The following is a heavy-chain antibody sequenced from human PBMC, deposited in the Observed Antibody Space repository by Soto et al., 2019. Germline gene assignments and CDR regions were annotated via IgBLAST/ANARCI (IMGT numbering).Heavy chain of an antibody. CDR2: IYYSGST. D-gene: IGHD3-16*02. J-gene: IGHJ4*02. CDR1: GGSISSGGYY. CDR3: ARVGSGYYDYVWGSYRPTTFDY. V-gene: IGHV4-31*03. Sequence: SETLSLTCTVSGGSISSGGYYWSWIRQHPGKGLEWIGYIYYSGSTYYNPSLKSRVTISVDTSKNQFSLKLSSVTAADTAVYYCARVGSGYYDYVWGSYRPTTFDYWGQGTLVTVSS.